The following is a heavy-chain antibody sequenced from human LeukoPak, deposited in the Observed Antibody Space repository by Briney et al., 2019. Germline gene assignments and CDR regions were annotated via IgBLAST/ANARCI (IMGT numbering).Heavy chain of an antibody. D-gene: IGHD6-13*01. CDR1: GGSITSSDYW. CDR3: AGRSSSWYYFED. CDR2: IYYSGST. Sequence: KTSETLSLTCTVSGGSITSSDYWWAWIRLPPGRGLEWIGSIYYSGSTYYNPPLKSRATISVDTSKNQFSLKLSSVTAADAAVYFCAGRSSSWYYFEDWGQGTLVTVSS. V-gene: IGHV4-39*07. J-gene: IGHJ4*02.